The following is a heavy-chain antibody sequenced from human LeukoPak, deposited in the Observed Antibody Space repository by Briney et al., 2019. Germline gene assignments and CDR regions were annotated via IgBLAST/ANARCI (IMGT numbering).Heavy chain of an antibody. V-gene: IGHV4-34*01. D-gene: IGHD6-19*01. CDR2: INHSGST. Sequence: SETLSLTCAVYGGSFSGYYWSWIRQPPGKGLEWIGEINHSGSTNYNPSLKSRVTISVDTSKNQFSLKLSSVTAADTAVYYCASFLKRSSGWQRGIDIWGQGTMVTVSS. CDR1: GGSFSGYY. CDR3: ASFLKRSSGWQRGIDI. J-gene: IGHJ3*02.